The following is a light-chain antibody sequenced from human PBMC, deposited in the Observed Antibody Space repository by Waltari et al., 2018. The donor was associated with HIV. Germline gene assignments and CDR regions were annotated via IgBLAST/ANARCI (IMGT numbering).Light chain of an antibody. CDR2: AAS. CDR3: LQHNSYPLIT. CDR1: QGVRND. Sequence: DIQMTQSPSSLSVSVGDRVTVTCRASQGVRNDLGWFQQKPGQAPQRLIYAASHLQSGVPSRFSGSGSETYFTLTITDLQPEDSATYFCLQHNSYPLITFGQGTRLEI. J-gene: IGKJ5*01. V-gene: IGKV1-17*02.